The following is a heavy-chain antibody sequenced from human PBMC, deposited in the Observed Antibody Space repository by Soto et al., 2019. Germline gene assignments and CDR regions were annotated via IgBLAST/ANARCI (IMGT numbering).Heavy chain of an antibody. V-gene: IGHV3-13*01. CDR2: IGTAGDT. J-gene: IGHJ6*02. CDR3: AREYQYGMDV. Sequence: GGSLRLSCAASGFTFSSYDMHWVRQATGKGLEWVSGIGTAGDTYYAGSVKGRFTNSRDDAKDSVYLQMNSLRDEDTAVYYCAREYQYGMDVWGQGTAVTVSS. CDR1: GFTFSSYD. D-gene: IGHD4-4*01.